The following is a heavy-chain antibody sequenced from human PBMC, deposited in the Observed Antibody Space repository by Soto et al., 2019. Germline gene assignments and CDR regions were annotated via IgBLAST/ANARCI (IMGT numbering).Heavy chain of an antibody. D-gene: IGHD3-10*01. J-gene: IGHJ6*02. V-gene: IGHV3-66*01. CDR2: IYSGGST. CDR3: ARTWFGESMDV. CDR1: GFIVSANY. Sequence: EVQLVESGGGLVQPGGSLRLSCAASGFIVSANYMSWVRQAPGRGLEWVSIIYSGGSTYYADSVMGRFTISRDSSKNTLYLQMNSLRDEDSAVYYCARTWFGESMDVWGQGTTVTVSS.